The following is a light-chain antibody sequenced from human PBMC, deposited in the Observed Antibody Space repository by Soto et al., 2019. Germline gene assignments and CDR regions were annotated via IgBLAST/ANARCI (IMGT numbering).Light chain of an antibody. Sequence: QSVVTQPPSVSAAPGQKVTISCSGSSSNIGNNYVSWYQQLPGTAPKLLIYENNKRPSGIPDRFSGSKSGTSATLGITGLQTGDEADYYCATWDSSLSAYVFGTGTKLTVL. V-gene: IGLV1-51*02. CDR2: ENN. J-gene: IGLJ1*01. CDR3: ATWDSSLSAYV. CDR1: SSNIGNNY.